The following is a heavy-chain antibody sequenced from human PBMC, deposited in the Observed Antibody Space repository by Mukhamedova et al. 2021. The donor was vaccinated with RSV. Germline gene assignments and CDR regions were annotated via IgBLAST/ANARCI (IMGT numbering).Heavy chain of an antibody. CDR3: ARATIYCSGGSCYYRKYYFDY. D-gene: IGHD2-15*01. J-gene: IGHJ4*02. V-gene: IGHV4-39*01. Sequence: PGKGLEWIGSIYYSGSTYYNPSLKSRVTISVDTSKNQFSLKLSSVTAADTAVYYCARATIYCSGGSCYYRKYYFDYWGQGNLVTVS. CDR2: IYYSGST.